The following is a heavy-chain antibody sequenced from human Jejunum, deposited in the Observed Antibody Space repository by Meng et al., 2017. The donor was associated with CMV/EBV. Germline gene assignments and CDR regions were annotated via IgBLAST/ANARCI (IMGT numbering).Heavy chain of an antibody. CDR1: FASDW. D-gene: IGHD6-6*01. CDR3: ATSYSRSTLYYYYGIDV. CDR2: IYPGDSDT. J-gene: IGHJ6*02. Sequence: FASDWIGWVRQMPGKGLEWMGVIYPGDSDTRYSPSFQGQVTISADKSISTAYLQWSSLKASDTAMYYCATSYSRSTLYYYYGIDVWGQGTTVTVSS. V-gene: IGHV5-51*01.